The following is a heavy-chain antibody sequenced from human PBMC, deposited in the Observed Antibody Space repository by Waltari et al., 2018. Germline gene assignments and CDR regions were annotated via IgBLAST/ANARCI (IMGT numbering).Heavy chain of an antibody. D-gene: IGHD6-13*01. Sequence: QLQLQESGPGLVKPSETLSLTCTVSGGSISSSSYYWGWIRQPPGKGLEWIGSIYYSGSTYYNPSLRSRVIITVDTTKNQFSLKLSSVTDADTAVYYWARDRAAAAGIGFDYWGQGTLVTVSS. CDR3: ARDRAAAAGIGFDY. CDR2: IYYSGST. CDR1: GGSISSSSYY. V-gene: IGHV4-39*07. J-gene: IGHJ4*02.